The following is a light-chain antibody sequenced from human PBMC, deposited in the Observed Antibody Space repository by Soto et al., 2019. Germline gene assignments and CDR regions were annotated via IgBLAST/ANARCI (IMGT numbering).Light chain of an antibody. Sequence: QSALTQPASVSGSPGQSITISCTGTSSDVGGYNYVSWYQQHPGKAPKFMIYDVSNRPSGVSNRFSGSKSGNTASLTISGRQAEDEADYYCSSYTTGNTRQIVFGTGTKLTVL. CDR3: SSYTTGNTRQIV. CDR1: SSDVGGYNY. CDR2: DVS. J-gene: IGLJ1*01. V-gene: IGLV2-14*01.